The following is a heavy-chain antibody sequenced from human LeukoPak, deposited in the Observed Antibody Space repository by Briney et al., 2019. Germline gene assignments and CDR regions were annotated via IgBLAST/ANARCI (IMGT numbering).Heavy chain of an antibody. CDR3: ARDRGHYSSSWFDY. CDR1: GLIASDDY. CDR2: IYKGGVT. D-gene: IGHD6-13*01. V-gene: IGHV3-66*01. Sequence: PGGSLRLSCAASGLIASDDYMSWVRQAPGKGLEWVSVIYKGGVTYYADSVKGRFTISRDNSKNTWYLQMNSLRAEDTAVYYCARDRGHYSSSWFDYWGQGTLVTVSS. J-gene: IGHJ4*02.